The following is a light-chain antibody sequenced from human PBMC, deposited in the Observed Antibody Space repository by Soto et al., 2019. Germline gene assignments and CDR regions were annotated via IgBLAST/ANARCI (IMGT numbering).Light chain of an antibody. Sequence: DIQMTQSPSSLSASVGDIVTITCRASQSISSYLNWYQQKPGKAPKLLIYAAYSLQSGVPSTFSGSGSGTDFTLTISSLQPEDFATYYCQQXYSTPLLTCGGGTKVDI. CDR1: QSISSY. CDR2: AAY. V-gene: IGKV1-39*01. CDR3: QQXYSTPLLT. J-gene: IGKJ4*01.